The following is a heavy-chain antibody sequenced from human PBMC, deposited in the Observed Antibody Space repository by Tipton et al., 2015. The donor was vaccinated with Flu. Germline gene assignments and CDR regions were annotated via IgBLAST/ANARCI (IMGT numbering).Heavy chain of an antibody. CDR3: ARQIYTSGELDYDYYYMDV. CDR1: GGSLTRNS. CDR2: IVCIFGIP. J-gene: IGHJ6*03. D-gene: IGHD6-25*01. Sequence: QLVQSGAEVKKPGSSVKVSCKASGGSLTRNSITWVRQAPGQGLEWMGGIVCIFGIPNYAQKFQGRVTMTADESTTTVYMELSSLRSDDTAVYYCARQIYTSGELDYDYYYMDVWGKGTTVTVSS. V-gene: IGHV1-69*01.